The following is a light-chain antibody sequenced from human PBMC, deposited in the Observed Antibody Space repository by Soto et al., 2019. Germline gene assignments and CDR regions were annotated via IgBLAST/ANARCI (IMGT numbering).Light chain of an antibody. CDR3: QQCGSSPLT. Sequence: EIVLTQSPGTLSLSPGERATLSCRASQSVSSSYLAWYQQKPGQARRLLIYGASSRATDIPDRFSRSESGTDFTLTISTLEPEDFAVYYCQQCGSSPLTFGRGTKVEIK. CDR2: GAS. J-gene: IGKJ4*01. CDR1: QSVSSSY. V-gene: IGKV3-20*01.